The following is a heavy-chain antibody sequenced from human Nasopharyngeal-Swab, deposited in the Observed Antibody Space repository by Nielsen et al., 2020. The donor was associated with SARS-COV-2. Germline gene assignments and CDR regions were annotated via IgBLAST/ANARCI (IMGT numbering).Heavy chain of an antibody. CDR3: ARRGYPATDY. D-gene: IGHD3-22*01. Sequence: WIRQPPGKGLEWIGEINHSGSTNYTPSLKSRVTISVDTSKKQFSLKLSSVTAADTAVYYCARRGYPATDYWGQGTLVTVSS. J-gene: IGHJ4*02. CDR2: INHSGST. V-gene: IGHV4-34*01.